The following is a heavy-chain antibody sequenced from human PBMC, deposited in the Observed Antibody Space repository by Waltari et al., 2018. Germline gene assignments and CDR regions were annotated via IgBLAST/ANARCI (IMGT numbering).Heavy chain of an antibody. CDR1: GGSISSHY. Sequence: QVQLQESGPGLVKPSETLSLTCTVSGGSISSHYWSWIRQPPGKGLEWIGYIYYSGSTNYNPSLKSRVTISVDTSKNQFSLKLSSVTAADTAVYYCARGENRELIDYWGQGTLVTVSS. D-gene: IGHD1-26*01. J-gene: IGHJ4*02. CDR3: ARGENRELIDY. V-gene: IGHV4-59*11. CDR2: IYYSGST.